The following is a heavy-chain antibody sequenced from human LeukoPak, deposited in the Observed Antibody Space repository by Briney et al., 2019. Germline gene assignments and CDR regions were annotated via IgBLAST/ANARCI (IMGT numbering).Heavy chain of an antibody. Sequence: GGSLRLSCAASGFTVSSNYMSWVRQAPGKGLEWVSVIYSSGSTYYADSVKGRFTISRDNSKNTLYLQMNSLRAEDTAVYYCARSTWGSRRYYYYGMDVWGQGTTVTVSS. CDR3: ARSTWGSRRYYYYGMDV. V-gene: IGHV3-66*02. CDR2: IYSSGST. D-gene: IGHD7-27*01. J-gene: IGHJ6*02. CDR1: GFTVSSNY.